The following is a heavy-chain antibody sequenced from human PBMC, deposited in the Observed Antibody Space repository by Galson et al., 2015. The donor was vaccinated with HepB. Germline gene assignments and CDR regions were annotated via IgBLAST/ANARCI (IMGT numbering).Heavy chain of an antibody. Sequence: SLRLSCAASAFTVTNAWMSWVRQAPGKGLEWVGRIKSITDGGTADYDAPVRGRFTISRDDSKNTVYLHMNSPKTEDTAVYYCTTTTTPSYYSSYYYDAMDVWGQGTTVTVSS. D-gene: IGHD3-22*01. CDR3: TTTTTPSYYSSYYYDAMDV. V-gene: IGHV3-15*01. J-gene: IGHJ6*02. CDR2: IKSITDGGTA. CDR1: AFTVTNAW.